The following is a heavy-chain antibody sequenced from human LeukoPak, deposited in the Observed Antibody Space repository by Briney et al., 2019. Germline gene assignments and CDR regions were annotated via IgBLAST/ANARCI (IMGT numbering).Heavy chain of an antibody. CDR3: ARGFSSSWYKGPGWFDP. V-gene: IGHV4-61*02. CDR1: GGSISSGSYY. J-gene: IGHJ5*02. Sequence: SETLSLTCTVSGGSISSGSYYWSWIRQPAGKGLEWIGRIYTSGSTNYNPSLKSRVTISVDTSKNQFSLKLSSVTAADTAVYYCARGFSSSWYKGPGWFDPWGQGTLVTVSS. CDR2: IYTSGST. D-gene: IGHD6-13*01.